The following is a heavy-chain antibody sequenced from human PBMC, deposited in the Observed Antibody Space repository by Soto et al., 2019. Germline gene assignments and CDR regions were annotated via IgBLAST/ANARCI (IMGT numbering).Heavy chain of an antibody. CDR2: MNPNSGNT. Sequence: GASVKVSCKASGYTFTSYDINWVRQATGQGLEWMGWMNPNSGNTGYAQKFQGRVTMTRNTSISTAYMELSSLRSEDTAVYYCARGAGTIFGVVKFLRYYYYMDVWGKGTTVTVSS. D-gene: IGHD3-3*01. V-gene: IGHV1-8*01. J-gene: IGHJ6*03. CDR1: GYTFTSYD. CDR3: ARGAGTIFGVVKFLRYYYYMDV.